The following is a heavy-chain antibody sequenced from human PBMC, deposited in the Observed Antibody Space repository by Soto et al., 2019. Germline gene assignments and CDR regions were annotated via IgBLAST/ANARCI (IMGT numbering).Heavy chain of an antibody. CDR3: ARRSSGWYFDY. D-gene: IGHD6-19*01. Sequence: EVQVLESGGGLVQPGGSLRLSCAASGFTFSSYAMNWVRQAPGKGLEWVSVISGSGGSTYYADSVKGRFTISRDNSKNTLYLQMNSLRAEDTAVYCCARRSSGWYFDYWGQGTLVTVSS. CDR1: GFTFSSYA. J-gene: IGHJ4*02. V-gene: IGHV3-23*01. CDR2: ISGSGGST.